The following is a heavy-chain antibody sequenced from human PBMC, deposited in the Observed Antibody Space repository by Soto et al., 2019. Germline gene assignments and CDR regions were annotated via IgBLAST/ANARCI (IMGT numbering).Heavy chain of an antibody. D-gene: IGHD5-12*01. V-gene: IGHV4-34*01. CDR3: ARGGEGYGD. CDR1: GGSFSGYY. J-gene: IGHJ4*02. CDR2: INHSGST. Sequence: QVQLQQWGAGLLKPSETLSLTCAVYGGSFSGYYWSWIRQPPGKGLEWIGEINHSGSTNYNPALNSRVTIPVATSKNQFALQLSSVTAADTAVYYWARGGEGYGDWGQGTLVTVSS.